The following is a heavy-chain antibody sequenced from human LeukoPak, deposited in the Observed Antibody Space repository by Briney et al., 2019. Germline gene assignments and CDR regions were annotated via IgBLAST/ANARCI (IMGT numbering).Heavy chain of an antibody. CDR1: GGSISSGDYY. V-gene: IGHV4-30-4*08. CDR3: ARGRFYYDSSGYRHDAFDI. CDR2: IYYSGST. Sequence: SQTLSLTCTVSGGSISSGDYYWSWIRQPPGKGLEWIGYIYYSGSTYYNPSLKSRVTISVDTSKNQFSLKLSSVTAADTAVYYCARGRFYYDSSGYRHDAFDIWGQGTMVTVSS. J-gene: IGHJ3*02. D-gene: IGHD3-22*01.